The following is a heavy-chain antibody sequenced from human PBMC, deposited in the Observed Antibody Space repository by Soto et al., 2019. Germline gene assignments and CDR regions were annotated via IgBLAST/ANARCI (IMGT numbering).Heavy chain of an antibody. Sequence: GRTLRLSCAASGFSVSSNYMSWVRQAPGKGLEWVSIIYSGGITYYADSVKGRFTISRDTSKNTLYLQMNILRAEDTAVYYCASRFIQSDPDLMYELPIWAQRPLVT. CDR3: ASRFIQSDPDLMYELPI. CDR1: GFSVSSNY. D-gene: IGHD2-8*01. V-gene: IGHV3-53*01. J-gene: IGHJ4*02. CDR2: IYSGGIT.